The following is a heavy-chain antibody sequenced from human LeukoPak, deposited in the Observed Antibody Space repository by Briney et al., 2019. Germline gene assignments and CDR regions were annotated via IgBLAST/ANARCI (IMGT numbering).Heavy chain of an antibody. CDR2: INPSGGST. CDR3: ARVGYSYDSSGYYGFDY. D-gene: IGHD3-22*01. J-gene: IGHJ4*02. V-gene: IGHV1-46*01. Sequence: ASVTVSCKASGYTFTSYYMHWVRQAPGQGLEWMGIINPSGGSTSYAQKFQGRVTVTRDTSTSTVYMELSSLRSEDTAVYYCARVGYSYDSSGYYGFDYWGQGTLVTVSS. CDR1: GYTFTSYY.